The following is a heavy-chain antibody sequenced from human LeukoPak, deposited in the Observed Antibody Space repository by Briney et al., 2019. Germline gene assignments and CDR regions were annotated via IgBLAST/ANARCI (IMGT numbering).Heavy chain of an antibody. Sequence: ASVKVSCKASGYTFTSYYMHWVRQAPGQGLEWMGIINPSGGSTSYAQKFQGRVTMTRDTSTSTVYMELSSLRSEDTAVYYCARDSYYYDSSGYYYGGYWGQGTLVTASS. CDR3: ARDSYYYDSSGYYYGGY. V-gene: IGHV1-46*01. D-gene: IGHD3-22*01. CDR1: GYTFTSYY. J-gene: IGHJ4*02. CDR2: INPSGGST.